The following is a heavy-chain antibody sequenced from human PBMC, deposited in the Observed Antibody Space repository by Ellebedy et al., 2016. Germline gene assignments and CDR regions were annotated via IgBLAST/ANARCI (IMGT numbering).Heavy chain of an antibody. V-gene: IGHV3-7*01. Sequence: GESLKISXAASGFTFSSYAMSWVRQAPGKGLEWVANIKQDGSEKYYVDSVKGRFTISRDNAKNSLYLQMNSLRAEDTAVYYCARDQYSYGYFDYWGQGTLVTISS. CDR1: GFTFSSYA. CDR3: ARDQYSYGYFDY. D-gene: IGHD5-18*01. J-gene: IGHJ4*02. CDR2: IKQDGSEK.